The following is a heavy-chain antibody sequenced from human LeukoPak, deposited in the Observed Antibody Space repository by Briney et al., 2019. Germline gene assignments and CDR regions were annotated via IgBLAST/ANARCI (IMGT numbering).Heavy chain of an antibody. CDR3: ARRTNGFGELLFDY. D-gene: IGHD3-10*01. CDR1: GGSISSYY. CDR2: IYYSGST. J-gene: IGHJ4*02. Sequence: PSETLSLTCTVSGGSISSYYWSWIQQPPGKGLEWIGYIYYSGSTNYNPSLKSRVTISVDTSKSQFSLKLSSVTAADTAVYYCARRTNGFGELLFDYWGQGTLVTVSS. V-gene: IGHV4-59*01.